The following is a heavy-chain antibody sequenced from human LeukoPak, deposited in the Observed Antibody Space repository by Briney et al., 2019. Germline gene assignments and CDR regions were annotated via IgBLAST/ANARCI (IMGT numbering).Heavy chain of an antibody. CDR2: IIPIVGTT. V-gene: IGHV1-69*04. CDR1: GGTFSSYG. CDR3: ARAPGVYYFDL. J-gene: IGHJ4*02. Sequence: ASVNVSCKASGGTFSSYGIIWVRQAPGQGLEWMGRIIPIVGTTKYAQKFQGRVTITADKSTRTAYMELSSLRSEDTAVYYCARAPGVYYFDLWGQGTLVTVSS.